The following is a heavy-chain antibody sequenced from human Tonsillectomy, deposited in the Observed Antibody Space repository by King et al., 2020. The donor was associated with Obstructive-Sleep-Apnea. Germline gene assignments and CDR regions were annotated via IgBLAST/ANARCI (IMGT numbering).Heavy chain of an antibody. Sequence: VQLVESGGGLVQPGGALIISCEVSGISFSNYWMNWVRQAPGKGLEWVANIKKDGREKYYVDAVKGRFTIYRDNAKNSLFLQMNSLRAEDTAVYYCALITGSDYWGQGTMVTVSS. D-gene: IGHD1-1*01. CDR2: IKKDGREK. V-gene: IGHV3-7*01. J-gene: IGHJ4*02. CDR3: ALITGSDY. CDR1: GISFSNYW.